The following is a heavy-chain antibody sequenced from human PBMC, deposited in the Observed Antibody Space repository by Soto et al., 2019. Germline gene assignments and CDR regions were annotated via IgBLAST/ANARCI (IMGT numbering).Heavy chain of an antibody. Sequence: ASVKVSRKASGGTFSSYAISWVRQAPGQGLEWMGGIIPIFGTANYAQKFQGRVTITADESTSTAYMELSSLRSEDTAVYYCARVSVDTAMVSSRWFDPWGQGTLVTVSS. CDR3: ARVSVDTAMVSSRWFDP. CDR1: GGTFSSYA. D-gene: IGHD5-18*01. V-gene: IGHV1-69*13. J-gene: IGHJ5*02. CDR2: IIPIFGTA.